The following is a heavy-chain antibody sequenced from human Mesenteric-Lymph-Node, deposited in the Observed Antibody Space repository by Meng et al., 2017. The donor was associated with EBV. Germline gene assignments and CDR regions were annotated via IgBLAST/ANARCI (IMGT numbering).Heavy chain of an antibody. V-gene: IGHV4-39*07. Sequence: LCLPQLTPVLLTPSATLSLTCPGSFCPISSMSYYWGLIRHPPGKGLGWIESIYYTGNTHYNPSLKSRVTISVDTSKNQFSLKLSSVTAADTAVYYCARPWLGRFDYWGQGTLVTVSS. CDR2: IYYTGNT. J-gene: IGHJ4*02. CDR3: ARPWLGRFDY. CDR1: FCPISSMSYY. D-gene: IGHD6-19*01.